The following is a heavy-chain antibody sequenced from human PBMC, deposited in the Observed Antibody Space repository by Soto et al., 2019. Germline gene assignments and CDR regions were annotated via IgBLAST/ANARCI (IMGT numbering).Heavy chain of an antibody. CDR3: ARATVPRTFDY. CDR2: IYYSGST. Sequence: PSETLSLTCTVSGVSISSGGYYWSWIRQHPGKGLEWIGYIYYSGSTYYNPSLKSRVTISVDTSKNQFSLKLSSVTAADTAVYYCARATVPRTFDYWGQGTLVTVSS. CDR1: GVSISSGGYY. D-gene: IGHD4-17*01. J-gene: IGHJ4*02. V-gene: IGHV4-31*03.